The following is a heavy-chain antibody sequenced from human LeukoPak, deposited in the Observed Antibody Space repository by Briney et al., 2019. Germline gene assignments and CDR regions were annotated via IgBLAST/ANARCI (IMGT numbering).Heavy chain of an antibody. J-gene: IGHJ5*02. D-gene: IGHD6-13*01. Sequence: GSVRVSCKASGYTFTSYGISWVRQAPGQGREGMGWISAYNGKTNYAQKLQGRVTITTDTSTSTAYMELRSLRSDDTAVYYCTLIAAAGYFDPWGQGTLVTVSS. CDR3: TLIAAAGYFDP. V-gene: IGHV1-18*04. CDR2: ISAYNGKT. CDR1: GYTFTSYG.